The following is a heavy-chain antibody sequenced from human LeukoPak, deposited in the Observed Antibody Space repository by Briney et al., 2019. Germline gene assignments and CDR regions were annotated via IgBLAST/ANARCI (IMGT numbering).Heavy chain of an antibody. CDR2: IHPNSGGT. CDR1: GYTFTD. Sequence: ASVKVSCKASGYTFTDMNWVRQAPGQGLEWMGWIHPNSGGTNYAQKFQGRVTMTSDTPISTAYMELTSLTSDDTAVYYCARGISDSSGYYPLFNYWGQGTLVTVSS. V-gene: IGHV1-2*02. CDR3: ARGISDSSGYYPLFNY. D-gene: IGHD3-22*01. J-gene: IGHJ4*02.